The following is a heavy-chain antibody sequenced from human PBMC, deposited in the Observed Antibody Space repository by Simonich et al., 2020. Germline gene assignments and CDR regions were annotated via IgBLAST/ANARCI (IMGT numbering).Heavy chain of an antibody. CDR1: GYTFTGYY. V-gene: IGHV1-2*06. Sequence: QVQLVQSGAEVKKPGASVKVSCKASGYTFTGYYMHWVRQAPGQGLERMGLIHPNSGGTNYAQKFQGRVTMTRDTSISTAYMELSRLRSDDTAVYYCARDLLTGDYSIRYFDLWGRGTLVTVSS. CDR3: ARDLLTGDYSIRYFDL. CDR2: IHPNSGGT. D-gene: IGHD7-27*01. J-gene: IGHJ2*01.